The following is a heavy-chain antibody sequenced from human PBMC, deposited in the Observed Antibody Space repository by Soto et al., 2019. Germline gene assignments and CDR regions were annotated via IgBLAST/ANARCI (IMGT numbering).Heavy chain of an antibody. CDR2: IYYSGRT. V-gene: IGHV4-59*12. Sequence: QVQLQESGPGLVKPSETLSLTCSVSGGSISDYQWNWIRQPPGKGLERIGYIYYSGRTNYNPSLKRRVTISLATSPRQCSLRLRSVTAADTAVYSCVSMRGLAEISSYFDYWGQGTLVTVSS. D-gene: IGHD3-16*02. CDR3: VSMRGLAEISSYFDY. J-gene: IGHJ4*02. CDR1: GGSISDYQ.